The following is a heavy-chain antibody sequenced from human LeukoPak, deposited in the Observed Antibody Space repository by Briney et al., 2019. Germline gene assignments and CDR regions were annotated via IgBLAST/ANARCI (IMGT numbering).Heavy chain of an antibody. CDR3: TTERQWELLRFDY. V-gene: IGHV3-15*01. Sequence: PGGSLRLSCAASGFTFSSYWMSWVRQAPGKGLEWVGRIKSKTDGGTTDYAAPVKGRFTISRDDSKNTLYLQMNSLKTEDTAVYYCTTERQWELLRFDYWAREPWSPSPQ. CDR1: GFTFSSYW. J-gene: IGHJ4*02. CDR2: IKSKTDGGTT. D-gene: IGHD1-26*01.